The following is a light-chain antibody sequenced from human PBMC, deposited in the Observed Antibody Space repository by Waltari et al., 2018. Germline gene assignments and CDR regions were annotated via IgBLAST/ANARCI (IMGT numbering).Light chain of an antibody. Sequence: DFQMNQSPSSLSASVGDRVTITCRASQSISTYLNWYQQKPGKAPNLLIYAASSLQSGVPSRYSGNSSGRDFTLTISKLQPEDFATYSCQQSYSPLTFRGRTKVEIK. J-gene: IGKJ4*01. CDR3: QQSYSPLT. CDR1: QSISTY. V-gene: IGKV1-39*01. CDR2: AAS.